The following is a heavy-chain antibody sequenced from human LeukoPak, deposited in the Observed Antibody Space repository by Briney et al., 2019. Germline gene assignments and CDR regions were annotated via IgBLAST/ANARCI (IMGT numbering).Heavy chain of an antibody. J-gene: IGHJ4*02. CDR2: ISYDGSNK. Sequence: GGSLRLSCAASGFTFSSYAMHWVRQAPGKGLEWVAVISYDGSNKYYADSVKGRFTISRDNAKNSLYLQMNSLRAEDTAVYYCASASTPSDYWGQGTLVTVSS. D-gene: IGHD5/OR15-5a*01. CDR1: GFTFSSYA. CDR3: ASASTPSDY. V-gene: IGHV3-30*04.